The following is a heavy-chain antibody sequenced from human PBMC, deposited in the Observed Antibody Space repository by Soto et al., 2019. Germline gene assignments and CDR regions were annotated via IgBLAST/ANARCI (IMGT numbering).Heavy chain of an antibody. CDR1: GFIFSSYW. CDR2: INSDGSST. D-gene: IGHD2-2*02. V-gene: IGHV3-74*01. CDR3: ARELPTAIRGGYYYSYGMDV. J-gene: IGHJ6*02. Sequence: EVQLVESGGGLVQPGGSLRLSCAASGFIFSSYWMHWVRQAPGKGLVWVSRINSDGSSTSYADSVKGRFTISRDNAKNTLYLQMNSLRAEDTAVYYCARELPTAIRGGYYYSYGMDVWGQGTTVTVSS.